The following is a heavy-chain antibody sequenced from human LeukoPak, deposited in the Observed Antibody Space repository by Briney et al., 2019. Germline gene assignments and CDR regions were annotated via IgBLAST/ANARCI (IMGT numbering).Heavy chain of an antibody. CDR3: ARVIIGGSSSHHYFDY. D-gene: IGHD1-26*01. CDR2: INPNSGGT. V-gene: IGHV1-2*02. CDR1: GYKFTDDY. J-gene: IGHJ4*02. Sequence: ASVKVSCKASGYKFTDDYMHWVRQAPGQGLEWMGWINPNSGGTNYAQKLQGRVTMTRDTSISTAYMELSRLRSDDTAVYYCARVIIGGSSSHHYFDYWGQGTLVTVSS.